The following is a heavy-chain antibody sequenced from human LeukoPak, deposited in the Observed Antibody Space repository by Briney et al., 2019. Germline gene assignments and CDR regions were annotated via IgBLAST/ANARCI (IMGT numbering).Heavy chain of an antibody. CDR3: ARRGGAVTTIYYFDY. Sequence: GGSLRLSCAASGFTFSSYAMSWVRQAPGKGLGWVSAISGSGGSTYYADSVKGRFTISRDNSKNTLYLQMNSLRAEDTAVYYCARRGGAVTTIYYFDYWGQGTLVTVSS. D-gene: IGHD4-17*01. CDR2: ISGSGGST. J-gene: IGHJ4*02. V-gene: IGHV3-23*01. CDR1: GFTFSSYA.